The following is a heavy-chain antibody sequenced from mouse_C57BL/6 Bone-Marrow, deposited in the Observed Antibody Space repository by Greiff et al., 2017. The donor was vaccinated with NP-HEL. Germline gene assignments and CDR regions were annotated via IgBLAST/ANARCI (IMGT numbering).Heavy chain of an antibody. CDR1: GYTFTSYT. CDR3: ARGGPYFY. Sequence: VQGVESGAELARPGASVKMSCKASGYTFTSYTMHWVKQRPGQGLEWIGYINPSSGYTKYNQKFKDKATLTADKSSSTAYMQLSSLTSEDSAVYYCARGGPYFYWGQGTTLTVSS. J-gene: IGHJ2*01. D-gene: IGHD2-10*01. V-gene: IGHV1-4*01. CDR2: INPSSGYT.